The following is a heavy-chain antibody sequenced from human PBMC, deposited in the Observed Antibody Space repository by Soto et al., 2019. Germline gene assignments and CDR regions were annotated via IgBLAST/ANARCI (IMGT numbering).Heavy chain of an antibody. CDR2: ISYSGNT. D-gene: IGHD6-19*01. CDR1: GGSISRNNYH. Sequence: QLQLQESGPGLVKPSETLSLTCTVSGGSISRNNYHWGWIRQPPGKGLEWIGSISYSGNTYYSPPLKRRPAMSVDTSKSQFSLNLSSVTAAETAVYYCARLSSGWYEGYCDYWGQGILVTVSS. V-gene: IGHV4-39*01. CDR3: ARLSSGWYEGYCDY. J-gene: IGHJ4*02.